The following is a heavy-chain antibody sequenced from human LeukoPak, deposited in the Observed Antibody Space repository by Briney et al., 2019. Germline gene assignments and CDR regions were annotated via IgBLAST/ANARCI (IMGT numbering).Heavy chain of an antibody. V-gene: IGHV3-23*01. CDR3: AREGSSGWYLRWFDP. CDR1: GFTFSNYA. J-gene: IGHJ5*02. CDR2: FSGSGGST. Sequence: GGSLRLSCAASGFTFSNYAMSWVRQAPGKGLEWVSAFSGSGGSTYYADSVKGRFTISRDNAKNSLYLQMNSLRAEDTAVYYCAREGSSGWYLRWFDPWGQGTLVTVSS. D-gene: IGHD6-19*01.